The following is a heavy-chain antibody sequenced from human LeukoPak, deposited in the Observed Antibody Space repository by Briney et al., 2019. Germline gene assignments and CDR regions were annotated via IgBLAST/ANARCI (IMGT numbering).Heavy chain of an antibody. CDR3: ARDTGHYYDSSGYYI. CDR1: GFTFSDYY. V-gene: IGHV3-11*01. Sequence: PGGSLRLSCASSGFTFSDYYMSWIRQAPGKGLECVSYISSSGSTIYYADSVKGRFTISRDNAKNSLYLQMNSLRAEDTAVYYCARDTGHYYDSSGYYIWGQGTMVTVSS. D-gene: IGHD3-22*01. CDR2: ISSSGSTI. J-gene: IGHJ3*02.